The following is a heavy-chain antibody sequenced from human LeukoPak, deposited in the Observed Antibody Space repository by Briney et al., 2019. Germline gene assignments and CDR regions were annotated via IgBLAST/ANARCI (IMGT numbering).Heavy chain of an antibody. J-gene: IGHJ5*02. D-gene: IGHD1-7*01. CDR3: ARESGNWNYGDRLFNP. V-gene: IGHV1-8*01. CDR1: GYTFTSYD. CDR2: MNPNSGNT. Sequence: ASVKVSCKASGYTFTSYDINWVRQATGQGLEWMGWMNPNSGNTGYAQKFQGRVTMTRNTSISTAYMELSSLRSEDTAVYYCARESGNWNYGDRLFNPWGQGTLVTVSS.